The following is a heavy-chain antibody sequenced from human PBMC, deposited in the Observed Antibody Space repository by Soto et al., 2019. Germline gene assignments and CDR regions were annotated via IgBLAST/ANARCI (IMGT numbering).Heavy chain of an antibody. D-gene: IGHD3-9*01. Sequence: EVQLVESGGDSVQPGGSLRLSCAASGFPFSSYWMHWVRHTPGKGLEWVSRISGDGTTISYADSVTGRFTVSRDNAKNPLSLQMTGLGAEYPAVYYCAREYYGLLTGYYNDHWGQGTLVSVSS. CDR3: AREYYGLLTGYYNDH. CDR2: ISGDGTTI. J-gene: IGHJ4*02. CDR1: GFPFSSYW. V-gene: IGHV3-74*01.